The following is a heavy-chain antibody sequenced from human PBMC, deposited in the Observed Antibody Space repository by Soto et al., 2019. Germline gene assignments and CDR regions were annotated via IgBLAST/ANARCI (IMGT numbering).Heavy chain of an antibody. CDR1: GYTFYSHS. V-gene: IGHV1-18*01. CDR3: ARCIQGDYYYGMDV. D-gene: IGHD5-18*01. CDR2: INADHGNT. J-gene: IGHJ6*02. Sequence: QAQLVQSGAEVRKPGASVKVSCKASGYTFYSHSISWVRQAPGQGLEWMGRINADHGNTHYAQKFRGRVTMTTDTXXTTVYMELTNLRSDDTAVYYCARCIQGDYYYGMDVWGQGTTVTVSS.